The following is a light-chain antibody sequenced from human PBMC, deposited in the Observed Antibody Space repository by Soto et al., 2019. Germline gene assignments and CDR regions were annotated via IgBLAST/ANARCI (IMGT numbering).Light chain of an antibody. CDR3: QEYNNWPPLT. Sequence: EIVMTQSPATLSVSPGDRATLSCRASQSVSSNLAWYQQKPGQAPRLLIYGASTRATGIPARFSGSGSGTEFTLTISSLQSEDFAVYNCQEYNNWPPLTFGGGSRVEIK. CDR1: QSVSSN. V-gene: IGKV3-15*01. J-gene: IGKJ4*01. CDR2: GAS.